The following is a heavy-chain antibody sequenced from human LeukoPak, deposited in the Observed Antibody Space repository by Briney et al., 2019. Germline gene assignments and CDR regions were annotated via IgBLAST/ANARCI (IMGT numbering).Heavy chain of an antibody. V-gene: IGHV3-7*01. Sequence: TGGPLRLSCAASGFTFSSYAMSWVRQAPGKGLEWVANIKEDGSKKYFVDSVKGRFTISRDNAKNSLYLQMNSLRAEDTAVYYCARDRYCSSTWGQGTLVTVSS. J-gene: IGHJ4*02. CDR1: GFTFSSYA. CDR3: ARDRYCSST. D-gene: IGHD2-2*01. CDR2: IKEDGSKK.